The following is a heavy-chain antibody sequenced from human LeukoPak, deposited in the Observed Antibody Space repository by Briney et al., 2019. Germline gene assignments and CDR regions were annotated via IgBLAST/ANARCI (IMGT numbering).Heavy chain of an antibody. CDR3: ARVIVVVVAANPHDAFDI. CDR1: GYTFTSYG. V-gene: IGHV1-18*01. J-gene: IGHJ3*02. D-gene: IGHD2-15*01. CDR2: ISAYNGNT. Sequence: ASVKVSCKASGYTFTSYGISWVRQAPGQGREWMGWISAYNGNTNYAQKLQGRVTMTTDTSTSTAYMELRSLRSDDTAVYYCARVIVVVVAANPHDAFDIWGQGTMVTVSS.